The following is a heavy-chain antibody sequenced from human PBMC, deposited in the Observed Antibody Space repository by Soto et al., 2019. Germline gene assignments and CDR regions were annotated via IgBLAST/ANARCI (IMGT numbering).Heavy chain of an antibody. Sequence: EVELLESGGGLVKPGGSLRLSCAATGFSFSTYNMNWVRQAPGNGLEWVSSINGRSNYKYYPDSVKGRFTISRDNPKNSLDLQMDSLRVEDTAVYYCVREDGLVGSNSAFDQWGEITLVIVS. CDR1: GFSFSTYN. V-gene: IGHV3-21*02. CDR3: VREDGLVGSNSAFDQ. D-gene: IGHD7-27*01. CDR2: INGRSNYK. J-gene: IGHJ4*02.